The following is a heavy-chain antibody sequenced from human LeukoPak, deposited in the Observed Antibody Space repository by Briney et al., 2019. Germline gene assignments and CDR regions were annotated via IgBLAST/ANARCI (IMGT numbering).Heavy chain of an antibody. Sequence: SETLSLTCTVSGGSISSYYWSWIRQPPGKGLEWIGYIYYSGSTNYNPSLKSRVTISVDTSKNQFSLKLSSVTAADTAVYYCARYGNYDYVWGSYRAFDYWGQGTLVTVSS. D-gene: IGHD3-16*02. V-gene: IGHV4-59*08. CDR1: GGSISSYY. CDR2: IYYSGST. CDR3: ARYGNYDYVWGSYRAFDY. J-gene: IGHJ4*02.